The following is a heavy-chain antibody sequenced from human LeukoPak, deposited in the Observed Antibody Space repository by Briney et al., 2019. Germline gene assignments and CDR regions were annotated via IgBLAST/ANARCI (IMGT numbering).Heavy chain of an antibody. CDR1: GGSFSGYY. V-gene: IGHV4-34*01. CDR3: ARALQVGRWFGGNWFDP. D-gene: IGHD3-10*01. CDR2: INHSGST. Sequence: PSETLSLTCAVYGGSFSGYYWSWIRQPPGKGLEWIGEINHSGSTNYNPSLKSRVTISVDTSKNQFSLKLSSVTAADTAVYYCARALQVGRWFGGNWFDPWGQGTRVTVSS. J-gene: IGHJ5*02.